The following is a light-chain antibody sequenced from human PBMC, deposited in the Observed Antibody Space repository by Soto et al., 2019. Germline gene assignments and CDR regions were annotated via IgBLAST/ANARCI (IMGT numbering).Light chain of an antibody. CDR2: GAS. Sequence: EIVLTQSPDTLSLSPGERATLSCRASQSVSSNYVAWYQQKPGQAPRLLIYGASTRVTGIPARFSGSGSGTEFTLTISSLQSEDFAVYHCQQYYNWWTFGQGTKVDIK. CDR3: QQYYNWWT. V-gene: IGKV3-15*01. J-gene: IGKJ1*01. CDR1: QSVSSN.